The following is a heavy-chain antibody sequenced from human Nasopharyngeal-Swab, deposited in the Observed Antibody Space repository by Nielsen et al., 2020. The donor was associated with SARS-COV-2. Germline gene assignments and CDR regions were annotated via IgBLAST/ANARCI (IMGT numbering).Heavy chain of an antibody. V-gene: IGHV3-7*01. Sequence: GESLKISCAASVFTFSSYWMSWVRQTPGKGLEWVAKIKQDGSEKYYVDSVKGRFTISRDNAKNSLYLQMNSLRAEDTAVYYCARDGYCSSTSCVSQSYYYYYGMDVWGQGTTVTVSS. J-gene: IGHJ6*02. CDR2: IKQDGSEK. CDR3: ARDGYCSSTSCVSQSYYYYYGMDV. CDR1: VFTFSSYW. D-gene: IGHD2-2*03.